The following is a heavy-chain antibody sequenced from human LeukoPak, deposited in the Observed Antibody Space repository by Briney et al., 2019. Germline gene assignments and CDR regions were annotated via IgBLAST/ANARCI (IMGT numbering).Heavy chain of an antibody. CDR3: ASSLGALSSHPAY. Sequence: SQTLSLTCTVSGGSISSGGYYWSRISRHPGKGLECIRYIYHSGSTYYNPSLKIRVTISVDTSKNQFSLKLSSVTAADTAVYYCASSLGALSSHPAYWGQGTLVTVSS. D-gene: IGHD3-16*02. J-gene: IGHJ4*02. CDR1: GGSISSGGYY. V-gene: IGHV4-31*03. CDR2: IYHSGST.